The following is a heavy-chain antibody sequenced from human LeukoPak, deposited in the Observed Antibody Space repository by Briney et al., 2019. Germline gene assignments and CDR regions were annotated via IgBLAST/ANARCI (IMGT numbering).Heavy chain of an antibody. D-gene: IGHD7-27*01. CDR3: ARDGKDNWGILLDY. Sequence: GGSLRLSCAASGFTVNSKYMSWVRQAPGKGLEWVSILHSDGSTYYADSVKGRFTISRDNSKNTLYLQMNSLRAEDTAVYYCARDGKDNWGILLDYWGQGTLVTVSS. V-gene: IGHV3-53*01. CDR1: GFTVNSKY. CDR2: LHSDGST. J-gene: IGHJ4*02.